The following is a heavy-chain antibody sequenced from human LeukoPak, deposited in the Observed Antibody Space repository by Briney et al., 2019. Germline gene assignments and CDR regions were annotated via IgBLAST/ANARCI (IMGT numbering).Heavy chain of an antibody. Sequence: GRSLRLSCAASGFTFSNYGMHWVRQAPGKGLEGVAVISYDGSSKSYADSVNGRFTISRDSSGNTLYLQMNSLRAEDTAVYYCARRTAASGRVYYAMDVWGRGTTVTVSS. V-gene: IGHV3-30*03. D-gene: IGHD6-13*01. J-gene: IGHJ6*02. CDR1: GFTFSNYG. CDR2: ISYDGSSK. CDR3: ARRTAASGRVYYAMDV.